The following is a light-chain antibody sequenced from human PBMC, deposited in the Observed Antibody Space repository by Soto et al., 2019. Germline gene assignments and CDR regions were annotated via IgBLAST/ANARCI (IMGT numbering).Light chain of an antibody. CDR2: EVS. CDR1: SSDVGSYNL. J-gene: IGLJ1*01. V-gene: IGLV2-23*02. Sequence: QSALTQSASVSGSPGQSITISCTGTSSDVGSYNLVSWYQQHPGKAPKLMIYEVSKRPSGVSHCFSGSKSSNTASLTISGLQEEDEADYYCCSFAGRSYVFGTGTKVTVL. CDR3: CSFAGRSYV.